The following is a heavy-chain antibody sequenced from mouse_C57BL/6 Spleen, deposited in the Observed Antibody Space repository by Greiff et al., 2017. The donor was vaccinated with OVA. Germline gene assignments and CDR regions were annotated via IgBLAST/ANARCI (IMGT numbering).Heavy chain of an antibody. CDR3: TRRGFHYWYFDV. Sequence: QVHVKQSGAELVRPGASVTLSCKASGYTFTDYEMHWVKQTPVHGLEWIGAIDPETGGTAYNQKFKGKAILTADKSSSTAYMELRSLTSEDSAVYYCTRRGFHYWYFDVWGTGTTVTVSS. CDR1: GYTFTDYE. J-gene: IGHJ1*03. CDR2: IDPETGGT. V-gene: IGHV1-15*01.